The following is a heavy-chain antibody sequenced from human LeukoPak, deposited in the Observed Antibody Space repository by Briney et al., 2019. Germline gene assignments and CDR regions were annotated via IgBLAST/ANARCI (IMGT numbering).Heavy chain of an antibody. CDR2: IHYSGST. CDR3: ARHRRQWLVDFDY. Sequence: SETLSLTCAVSGGSISSSSYFWGWIRQPPGKGLEWIGSIHYSGSTYYNPSLKSRVTISVDTSKNHFSLKLSSVTAADTAVYSCARHRRQWLVDFDYWGQGTLVTVSS. CDR1: GGSISSSSYF. J-gene: IGHJ4*02. D-gene: IGHD6-19*01. V-gene: IGHV4-39*01.